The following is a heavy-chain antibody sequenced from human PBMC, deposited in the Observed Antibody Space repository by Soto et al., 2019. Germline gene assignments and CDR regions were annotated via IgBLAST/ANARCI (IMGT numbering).Heavy chain of an antibody. Sequence: PSETLSLTCAVYGGSFSGYYWSWIRQPPGKGLEWIGEINHSGSTNYNPSLKSRVTISVDTSKNQFSLKLSSVTAADTAVYYCARGAHYYDSSGYYWGYYYYYGMDVWGQGTTVTVSS. CDR1: GGSFSGYY. J-gene: IGHJ6*02. CDR2: INHSGST. V-gene: IGHV4-34*01. CDR3: ARGAHYYDSSGYYWGYYYYYGMDV. D-gene: IGHD3-22*01.